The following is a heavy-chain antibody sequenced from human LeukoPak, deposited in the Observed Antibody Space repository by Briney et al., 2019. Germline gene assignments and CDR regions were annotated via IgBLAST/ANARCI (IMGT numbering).Heavy chain of an antibody. V-gene: IGHV4-59*01. CDR1: GDSISSYY. CDR3: ARHYPVAGFDY. CDR2: IYYSGSN. D-gene: IGHD6-19*01. J-gene: IGHJ4*02. Sequence: SETLSLTCNVSGDSISSYYWSWIRQTPGKGLEWIGYIYYSGSNNYHPSLKSRVTISVDTSKEQLSLKLSSVTAADTAVYYYARHYPVAGFDYWGRGILVTVSS.